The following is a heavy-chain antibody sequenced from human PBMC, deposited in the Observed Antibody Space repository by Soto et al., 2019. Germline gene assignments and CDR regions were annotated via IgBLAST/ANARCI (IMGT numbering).Heavy chain of an antibody. CDR1: VASTVSHYH. J-gene: IGHJ4*02. Sequence: SLSLTGSVSVASTVSHYHWTWIRQPPGKGLEWMGYIFNSGTTFYNPSLTSRLSISMDTSGNHFSLELRSVTAADTAVYYCALALGPTTGLDYWGQGTLVTVS. CDR2: IFNSGTT. D-gene: IGHD1-26*01. V-gene: IGHV4-31*02. CDR3: ALALGPTTGLDY.